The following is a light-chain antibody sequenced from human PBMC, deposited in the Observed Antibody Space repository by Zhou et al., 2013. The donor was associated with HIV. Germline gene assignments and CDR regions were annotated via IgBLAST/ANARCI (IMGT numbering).Light chain of an antibody. CDR1: QGIYNS. CDR3: QQANSFPQLT. V-gene: IGKV1-27*01. CDR2: SAS. Sequence: DIQMTQSPASLSASVGDRVTITCRASQGIYNSLAWYQQKPGKAPDLLIYSASTLQSGVPSRFSGSGYGTDFTLTISSLQPEDFATYYCQQANSFPQLTFGGGTKVEIK. J-gene: IGKJ4*01.